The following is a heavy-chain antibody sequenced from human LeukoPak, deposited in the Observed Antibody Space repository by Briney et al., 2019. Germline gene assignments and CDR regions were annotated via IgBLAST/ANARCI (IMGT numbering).Heavy chain of an antibody. D-gene: IGHD2-15*01. CDR1: GYSFTSYW. V-gene: IGHV5-51*01. CDR3: ARRLRWELPYYFDY. J-gene: IGHJ4*02. CDR2: IYPGDSDT. Sequence: PGESLKISCKCSGYSFTSYWIGWVRHMPGKGLELGGIIYPGDSDTRYSPSCQGQVTISAETSISTAYLQWSMLKGSDTAMYYCARRLRWELPYYFDYWGQGTLVTVSS.